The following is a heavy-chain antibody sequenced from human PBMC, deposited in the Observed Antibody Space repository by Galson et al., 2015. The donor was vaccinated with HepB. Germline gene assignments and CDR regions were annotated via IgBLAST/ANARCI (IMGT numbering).Heavy chain of an antibody. D-gene: IGHD4-17*01. Sequence: SETLSLTCTVSGGSISSYYWSWIRQPPGKGLEWIGYIYYSGSTNYNPSLKSRVTISVDTSKNQFSLKLSSVTAADTAVYYCARAPSYGDYVKSVWYFDLWGRGTLVTVSS. CDR3: ARAPSYGDYVKSVWYFDL. V-gene: IGHV4-59*01. J-gene: IGHJ2*01. CDR2: IYYSGST. CDR1: GGSISSYY.